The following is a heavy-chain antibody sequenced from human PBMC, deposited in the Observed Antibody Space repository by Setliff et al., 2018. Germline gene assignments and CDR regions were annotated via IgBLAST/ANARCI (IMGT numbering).Heavy chain of an antibody. CDR2: IDPKSGRT. J-gene: IGHJ4*02. D-gene: IGHD3-16*01. CDR3: AKQGDLAFDY. CDR1: GYPFGGYY. V-gene: IGHV1-2*02. Sequence: ASVKVSCKTSGYPFGGYYIYWIRQAPGQGLEWMGWIDPKSGRTKYAVKFQGRVTMTRDTSISTIYIEVSSLTSDDTAMYYCAKQGDLAFDYWGRGTQVTV.